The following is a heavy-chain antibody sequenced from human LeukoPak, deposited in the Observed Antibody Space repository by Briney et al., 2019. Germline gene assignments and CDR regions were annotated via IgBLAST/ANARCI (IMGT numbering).Heavy chain of an antibody. Sequence: GGSLRLSCAASGFTFSSYAMHWVRQAPGKGLEYVSAISSNGGSTYYANSVKGRFTISRDNSKNTLYLQMGSLRAEDMAVYCCAAGRGTTAFDYWGQGTLVTVSS. J-gene: IGHJ4*02. CDR1: GFTFSSYA. D-gene: IGHD1-1*01. CDR3: AAGRGTTAFDY. CDR2: ISSNGGST. V-gene: IGHV3-64*01.